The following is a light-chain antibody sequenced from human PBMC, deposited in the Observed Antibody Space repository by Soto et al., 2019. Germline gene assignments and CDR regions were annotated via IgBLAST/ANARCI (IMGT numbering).Light chain of an antibody. J-gene: IGKJ4*01. CDR2: AAS. CDR1: QPINRW. Sequence: DIQMTQSPSPLSASVGDRVTITCRASQPINRWLAWYQQKPGKAPKLLIYAASSLHTGVPLRFSGSGSGTDFSLTSSSLQPEDFATYYCKQSKSFPLTFGGGTKVDI. CDR3: KQSKSFPLT. V-gene: IGKV1-12*01.